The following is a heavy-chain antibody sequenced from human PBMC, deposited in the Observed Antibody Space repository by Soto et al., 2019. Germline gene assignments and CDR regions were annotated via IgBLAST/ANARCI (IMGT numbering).Heavy chain of an antibody. Sequence: GGPLRLSCAASGVTISSYAMSWVRQAPGKGLEWVSAISGSGDSTYYADYVKGRFNISRDNSKNTLYLQMNSLRAEDTSVYFCAKVRITMIVVVTTFDYWGQGTLVPSPQ. J-gene: IGHJ4*02. CDR2: ISGSGDST. CDR3: AKVRITMIVVVTTFDY. V-gene: IGHV3-23*01. CDR1: GVTISSYA. D-gene: IGHD3-22*01.